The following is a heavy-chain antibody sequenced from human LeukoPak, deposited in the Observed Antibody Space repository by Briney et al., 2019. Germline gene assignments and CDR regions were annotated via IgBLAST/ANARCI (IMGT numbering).Heavy chain of an antibody. CDR1: GFTVSSSY. Sequence: PGGSLRLSCAASGFTVSSSYMSWVRQAPGKGLEWVATINQDGGGKYYVDSVKGRFTISRDNAKNSLHLQMSSLRAEDTAVYYCARVRTGTTNWFDPWGQGTLVTVSS. V-gene: IGHV3-7*04. CDR2: INQDGGGK. D-gene: IGHD1-1*01. CDR3: ARVRTGTTNWFDP. J-gene: IGHJ5*02.